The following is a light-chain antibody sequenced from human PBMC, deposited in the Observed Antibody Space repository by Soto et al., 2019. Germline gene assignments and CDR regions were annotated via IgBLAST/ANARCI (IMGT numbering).Light chain of an antibody. CDR3: QQYNEWPPFT. Sequence: EIVMTHSPATLSLSPGERATLSCRASQSVGLAIAWYQQKPGQAPRLVIYAASTRATGIPDRFSGSVSGTEFTLTISSLQSEDFAVYYCQQYNEWPPFTFGQGTRLEIK. CDR2: AAS. V-gene: IGKV3-15*01. J-gene: IGKJ5*01. CDR1: QSVGLA.